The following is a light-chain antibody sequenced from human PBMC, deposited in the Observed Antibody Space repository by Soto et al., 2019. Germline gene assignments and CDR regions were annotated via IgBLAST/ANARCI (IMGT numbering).Light chain of an antibody. CDR1: QSVSNN. Sequence: EIVLTQSPGTLSLSPGERATLSCRASQSVSNNYLAWYQQKPGQAPRLLIYGASSRATGIPARFSGSGSGTEFTLTISSLQSEDFGVYYRQQYNNWPRTFGQGTKVDIK. CDR2: GAS. J-gene: IGKJ1*01. V-gene: IGKV3-15*01. CDR3: QQYNNWPRT.